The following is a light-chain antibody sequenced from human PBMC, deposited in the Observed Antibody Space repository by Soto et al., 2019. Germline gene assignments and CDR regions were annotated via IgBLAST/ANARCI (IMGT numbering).Light chain of an antibody. CDR1: QSISSW. CDR3: QHYNTYPWT. J-gene: IGKJ1*01. V-gene: IGKV1-5*03. CDR2: KAS. Sequence: DIQMTQSPSILSASVGDRFTITCRASQSISSWLAWYQQKPGKAPNLLIHKASHLESGVPSRFSGSGSGTEFTLAISSLQPGDFATYYCQHYNTYPWTFGQGTKVEIK.